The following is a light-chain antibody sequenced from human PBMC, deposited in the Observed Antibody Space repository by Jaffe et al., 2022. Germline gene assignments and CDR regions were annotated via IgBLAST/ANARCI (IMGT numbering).Light chain of an antibody. V-gene: IGKV4-1*01. CDR1: QNIFYNSNNKNY. J-gene: IGKJ4*01. CDR3: QEYYSSPFT. Sequence: DIVMTQSPDSLAVPLGERATINCKSSQNIFYNSNNKNYLAWYQQKPGQAPKLIMYWASTRESGVPDRFSGSGSGTDFTLTINDLQAEDVAVYYCQEYYSSPFTFGGGTKVEIK. CDR2: WAS.